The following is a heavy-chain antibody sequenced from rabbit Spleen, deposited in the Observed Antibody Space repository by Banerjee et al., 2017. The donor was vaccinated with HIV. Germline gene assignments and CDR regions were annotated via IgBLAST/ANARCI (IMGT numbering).Heavy chain of an antibody. CDR2: IWTGDGTI. J-gene: IGHJ6*01. V-gene: IGHV1S45*01. CDR1: GFSFSSRYW. Sequence: QEQLVESGGGLVQPEGSLTLTCTASGFSFSSRYWICWVRQAPGKGLEWIGCIWTGDGTIYYATWAKGRFTISKTSSTTVTLQMTSLTVADTATYFCARDTGSSFSSYGMDLWVPGTLVTVS. D-gene: IGHD8-1*01. CDR3: ARDTGSSFSSYGMDL.